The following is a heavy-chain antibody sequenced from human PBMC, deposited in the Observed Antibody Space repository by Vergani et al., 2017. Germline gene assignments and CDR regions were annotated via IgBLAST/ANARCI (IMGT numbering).Heavy chain of an antibody. V-gene: IGHV4-34*01. CDR2: INHSGST. D-gene: IGHD6-6*01. CDR1: GGSFSGYY. CDR3: ARGRPRIAARVRCDFDY. J-gene: IGHJ4*02. Sequence: QVQLQQWGAGLLKPSETLSLTCAVYGGSFSGYYWSWIRQPPGKGLEWIGEINHSGSTNYNPSLKSRVTISVDTSKNQFSLKLSSVTAADTAVYYCARGRPRIAARVRCDFDYWGQGTLVTVSS.